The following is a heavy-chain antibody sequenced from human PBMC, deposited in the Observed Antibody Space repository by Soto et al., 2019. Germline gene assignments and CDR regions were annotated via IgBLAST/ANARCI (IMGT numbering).Heavy chain of an antibody. D-gene: IGHD6-13*01. CDR2: IYYSGST. V-gene: IGHV4-31*03. CDR3: ARVFSDSSSFFDP. CDR1: GGSISSGGYY. Sequence: SETLSLTCTVSGGSISSGGYYWSWIRQHPGKGLEWIGYIYYSGSTYYNPSLKSRVTISVDTSKNQFSLKLSSVTAADTAVYYCARVFSDSSSFFDPWGQGTLLTVSS. J-gene: IGHJ5*02.